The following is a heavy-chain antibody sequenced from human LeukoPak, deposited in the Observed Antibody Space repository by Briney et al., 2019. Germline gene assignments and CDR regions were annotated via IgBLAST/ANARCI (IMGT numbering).Heavy chain of an antibody. CDR3: ARDVQQLYDY. CDR2: LNPNSGGT. Sequence: ASVKVSCKTSGYTFTAFCIHWVRQAPGQGLEWMGWLNPNSGGTNYAQKFQGRVTITADKSTSTAYMELSSLRSEDTAVYYCARDVQQLYDYWGQGTLVTVSS. V-gene: IGHV1-2*02. J-gene: IGHJ4*02. D-gene: IGHD6-13*01. CDR1: GYTFTAFC.